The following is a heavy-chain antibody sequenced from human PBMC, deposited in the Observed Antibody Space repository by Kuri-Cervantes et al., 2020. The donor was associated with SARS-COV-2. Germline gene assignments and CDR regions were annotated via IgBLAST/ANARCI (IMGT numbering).Heavy chain of an antibody. CDR2: INSDGSST. CDR1: GFTFSSYW. V-gene: IGHV3-74*01. D-gene: IGHD3-10*01. Sequence: GGSLRLSCAASGFTFSSYWMHWVRQAPGKGLVWVSRINSDGSSTSYADSVKGRFTISRDNSKNTLYLQMSSLRAEDTAVYYCVKDRSGSGSYYYYFDYWGQGTLVTVSS. CDR3: VKDRSGSGSYYYYFDY. J-gene: IGHJ4*02.